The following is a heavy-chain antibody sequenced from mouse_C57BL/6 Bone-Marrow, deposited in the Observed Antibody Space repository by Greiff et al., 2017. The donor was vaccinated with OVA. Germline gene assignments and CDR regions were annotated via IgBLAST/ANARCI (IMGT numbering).Heavy chain of an antibody. CDR1: GYTFTSYW. D-gene: IGHD4-1*01. V-gene: IGHV1-69*01. CDR2: IDPSDSYT. Sequence: QVQLKQPGAELVMPGASVKLSCKASGYTFTSYWMHWVKQRPGQGLEWIGEIDPSDSYTNYNQKFKGKATLTVDKSSSTAYMQLSSLTSEDSAVYYCARERQSGPPDYWGQGTPLTVSS. J-gene: IGHJ2*01. CDR3: ARERQSGPPDY.